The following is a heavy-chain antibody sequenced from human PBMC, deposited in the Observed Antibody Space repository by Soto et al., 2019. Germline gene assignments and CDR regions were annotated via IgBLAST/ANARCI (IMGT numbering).Heavy chain of an antibody. CDR2: MNPNTGNT. D-gene: IGHD1-20*01. Sequence: ASVKVSCKASGYTFTSSDVHWVRQATGQGLELMGWMNPNTGNTGYAQKFQGRVTMTRNTSISTAYMELSSLRSEDTATYYCARGTRALITSFFAYWGQGLPVTVSS. CDR1: GYTFTSSD. J-gene: IGHJ4*02. V-gene: IGHV1-8*01. CDR3: ARGTRALITSFFAY.